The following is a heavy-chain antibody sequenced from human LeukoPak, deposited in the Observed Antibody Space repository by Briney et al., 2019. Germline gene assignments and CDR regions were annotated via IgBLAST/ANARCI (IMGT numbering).Heavy chain of an antibody. V-gene: IGHV3-66*01. D-gene: IGHD6-19*01. CDR2: IYSSGST. J-gene: IGHJ4*02. Sequence: GGSLRLSCAASGFTFSSYGMHWVRQAPGKGLEWVSVIYSSGSTYYADSVKGRFTISRDNSRNILYLQMNSLRGEDTAVYYCARDPITEVGRDYWGQGTLVTVSS. CDR3: ARDPITEVGRDY. CDR1: GFTFSSYG.